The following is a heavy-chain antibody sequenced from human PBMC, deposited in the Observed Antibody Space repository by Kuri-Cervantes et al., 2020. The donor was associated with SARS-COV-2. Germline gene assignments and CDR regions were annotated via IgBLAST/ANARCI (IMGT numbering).Heavy chain of an antibody. V-gene: IGHV3-53*01. D-gene: IGHD2-15*01. Sequence: GESLKISCAASGFTVSTNYMSWVCQAPGKGLEWVSLIYSSGNTHYADSVKGRFTITRDNSKNTLYLQLNSLRVDDTAVYYCARGGSCNSGTCFDYWGQGTLVTVSS. J-gene: IGHJ4*02. CDR1: GFTVSTNY. CDR3: ARGGSCNSGTCFDY. CDR2: IYSSGNT.